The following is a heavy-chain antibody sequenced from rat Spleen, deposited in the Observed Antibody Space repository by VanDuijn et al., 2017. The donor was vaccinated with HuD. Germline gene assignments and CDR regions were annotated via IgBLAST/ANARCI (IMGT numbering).Heavy chain of an antibody. CDR3: TTDGTTGIPTNFDY. CDR2: ISYDGGST. V-gene: IGHV5-20*01. CDR1: GFTFSDYY. Sequence: EVQLVESGGGLVQPGRSLKLSCAASGFTFSDYYMAWVRQAPTKGLEWVASISYDGGSTYYRDSVKGRFTISRDNAKSSLYLQMDSLRSEDTATYYCTTDGTTGIPTNFDYWGQGVMVTVSS. D-gene: IGHD1-9*01. J-gene: IGHJ2*01.